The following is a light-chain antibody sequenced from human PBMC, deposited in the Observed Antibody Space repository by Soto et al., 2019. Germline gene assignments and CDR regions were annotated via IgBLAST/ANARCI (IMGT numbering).Light chain of an antibody. CDR1: NSDVGAYNY. CDR3: CSYACSTSSVL. V-gene: IGLV2-11*01. CDR2: DLN. J-gene: IGLJ2*01. Sequence: QSVLTQPHSVSGSPGQSVAISCTGTNSDVGAYNYVSWYQHHPGNAPKLIIYDLNKRPSGVPDRFSASKSGNTATLSISGLHLDDEADYYCCSYACSTSSVLFGGGTQLTVL.